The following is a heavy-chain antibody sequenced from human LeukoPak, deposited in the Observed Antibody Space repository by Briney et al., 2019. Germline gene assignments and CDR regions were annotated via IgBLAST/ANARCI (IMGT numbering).Heavy chain of an antibody. D-gene: IGHD3-16*02. V-gene: IGHV3-74*01. Sequence: GGSLRLSCAASGFTFSSYWMHWVRQAPGKGLVWVSRINSDGSSTTYADSVKGRFTISRDNAKNTLYLQMNSLRAEDTAVYYCARLSRDGDAFDLWGQGTMATVSS. J-gene: IGHJ3*01. CDR3: ARLSRDGDAFDL. CDR2: INSDGSST. CDR1: GFTFSSYW.